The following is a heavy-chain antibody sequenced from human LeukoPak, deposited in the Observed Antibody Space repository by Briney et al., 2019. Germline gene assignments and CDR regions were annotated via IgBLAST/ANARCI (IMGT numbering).Heavy chain of an antibody. Sequence: GGSLRLSCAASGFTFSSYGMHWVRQAPGKGLEWVAFIRYDGSNKYYADPVKGRFTISRDNSKNTLYLQMNSLRAEDTAVYYCAKDWSLLYYDSSGYSDYWGQGTLVTVSS. CDR2: IRYDGSNK. V-gene: IGHV3-30*02. D-gene: IGHD3-22*01. CDR1: GFTFSSYG. CDR3: AKDWSLLYYDSSGYSDY. J-gene: IGHJ4*02.